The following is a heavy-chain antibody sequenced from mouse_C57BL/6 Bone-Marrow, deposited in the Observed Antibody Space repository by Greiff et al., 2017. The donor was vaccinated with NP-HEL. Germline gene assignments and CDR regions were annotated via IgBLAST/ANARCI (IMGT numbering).Heavy chain of an antibody. D-gene: IGHD4-1*02. CDR2: INPSSGYT. CDR1: GYTFTSYW. Sequence: VKLQESGAELAKPGASVKLSCKASGYTFTSYWMHWVKQRPGQGLEWIGYINPSSGYTKYNQKFKDKATLTAEKSSSTAYMQLNSLTYEDSAVYYCARYRASTGTRAMDYWGQGTSVTVSS. J-gene: IGHJ4*01. CDR3: ARYRASTGTRAMDY. V-gene: IGHV1-7*01.